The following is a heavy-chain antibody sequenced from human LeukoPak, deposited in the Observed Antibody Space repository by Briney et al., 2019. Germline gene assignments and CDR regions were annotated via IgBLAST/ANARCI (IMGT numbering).Heavy chain of an antibody. V-gene: IGHV3-30*18. CDR1: GFTFSSYG. Sequence: GGSLRLSCAASGFTFSSYGIHWVRQALGKGLEWVALISYDGSDKYYVDSVKGRFTISRDNSKNTVFLQMNSLRVEDTAVYYCAKGAAAQGSFDYWGQGTLVTVSS. J-gene: IGHJ4*02. CDR3: AKGAAAQGSFDY. D-gene: IGHD2-2*01. CDR2: ISYDGSDK.